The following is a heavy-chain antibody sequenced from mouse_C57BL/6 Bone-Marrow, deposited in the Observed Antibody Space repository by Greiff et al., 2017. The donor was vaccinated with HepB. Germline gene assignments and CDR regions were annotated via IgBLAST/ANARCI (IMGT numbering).Heavy chain of an antibody. CDR1: GFTFSSYG. J-gene: IGHJ4*01. D-gene: IGHD1-1*01. Sequence: EVKLVESGGDLVKPGGSLKLSCAASGFTFSSYGMSWVRQTPDKRLEWVATISSGGSYTYYPDSVKGRFTISRDNAKNTLYLQMSSLKSEDTAMYYCARQWVITTVVDIWAMDYWGQGTSVTVSS. CDR3: ARQWVITTVVDIWAMDY. CDR2: ISSGGSYT. V-gene: IGHV5-6*01.